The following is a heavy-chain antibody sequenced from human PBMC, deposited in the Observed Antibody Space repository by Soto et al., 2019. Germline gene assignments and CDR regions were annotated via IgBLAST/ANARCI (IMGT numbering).Heavy chain of an antibody. J-gene: IGHJ4*02. CDR3: ARGVTVGRGPIMIVRYFDY. CDR1: GGSISINYW. V-gene: IGHV4-4*02. Sequence: KASETLSLTCAVSGGSISINYWWIWVRQPPGKGLEWIGEIYHSGSTNYNPSLESRVTISVDKSKNQFSLKLTSVTAADTAMYYCARGVTVGRGPIMIVRYFDYWGQGSLVTVSS. CDR2: IYHSGST. D-gene: IGHD3-10*01.